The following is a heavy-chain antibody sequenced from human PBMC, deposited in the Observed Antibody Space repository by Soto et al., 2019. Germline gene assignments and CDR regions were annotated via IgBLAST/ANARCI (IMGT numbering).Heavy chain of an antibody. CDR2: ITGTDNT. CDR3: AKVPWGSSRTGGFDY. CDR1: GFTFTHYA. V-gene: IGHV3-23*01. D-gene: IGHD6-6*01. Sequence: EVQLLESGGDLVQPGGSLRLSCVVSGFTFTHYAMNWVRQAPGKGLEWVSAITGTDNTYYADSVQGRFTISRDSCESTIYLQMNSLKAEDTAVYYCAKVPWGSSRTGGFDYWGQGTLVTVSS. J-gene: IGHJ4*02.